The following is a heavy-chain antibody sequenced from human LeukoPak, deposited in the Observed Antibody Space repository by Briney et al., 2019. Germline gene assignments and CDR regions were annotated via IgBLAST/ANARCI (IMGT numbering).Heavy chain of an antibody. CDR2: ISGSGGST. D-gene: IGHD3-9*01. Sequence: GGSLRLSCEASGFALSDYSVNWVRQAPGKGLEWVSAISGSGGSTYYADSVKGRFTISRDNSKNTLYLQMNSLRAEDTAVYYCAKVPDILTGYFDYWGQGTLVTVSS. CDR3: AKVPDILTGYFDY. V-gene: IGHV3-23*01. J-gene: IGHJ4*02. CDR1: GFALSDYS.